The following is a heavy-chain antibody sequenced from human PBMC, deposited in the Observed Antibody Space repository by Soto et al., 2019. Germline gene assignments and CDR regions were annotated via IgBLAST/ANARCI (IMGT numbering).Heavy chain of an antibody. J-gene: IGHJ4*02. D-gene: IGHD4-17*01. CDR1: GFTFSSHW. V-gene: IGHV3-7*05. CDR3: GGAPDYGGNPFFDY. CDR2: IKRDGSTT. Sequence: PGGSLRLSCAASGFTFSSHWMNWVRQAPGKGLEWVANIKRDGSTTYYVDSVKGRFTISRDNARNSLYLQMNSLRAEDTAVYYCGGAPDYGGNPFFDYWGQGTLVTVSS.